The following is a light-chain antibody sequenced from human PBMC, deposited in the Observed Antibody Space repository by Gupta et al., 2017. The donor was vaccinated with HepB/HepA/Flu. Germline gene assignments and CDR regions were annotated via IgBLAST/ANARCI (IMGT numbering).Light chain of an antibody. Sequence: DIVMTQSPLSLPVTPGEPASISCRSSQSLLHSNGYNYLDWYLQKPGQSPQLLIYLGSNRASGVPDRFSGSGSGTEFTLKISRGEAEDVGVYYCMQALQAPPTFGQGTKVEIK. CDR2: LGS. V-gene: IGKV2-28*01. J-gene: IGKJ1*01. CDR1: QSLLHSNGYNY. CDR3: MQALQAPPT.